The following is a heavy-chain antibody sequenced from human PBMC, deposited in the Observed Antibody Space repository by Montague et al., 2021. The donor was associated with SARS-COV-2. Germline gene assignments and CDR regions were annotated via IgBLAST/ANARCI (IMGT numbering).Heavy chain of an antibody. CDR1: GFTFSSYS. J-gene: IGHJ4*02. CDR3: ARDKITIFGVVIIDY. V-gene: IGHV3-21*01. Sequence: SLRLSCAASGFTFSSYSMNWVRQAPGKGLEWVSSISSSSSYIYYADSVKGRFTISRDNAKNSLYLQMNSLRAEDTAAYYCARDKITIFGVVIIDYWGQGTLVTVSS. D-gene: IGHD3-3*01. CDR2: ISSSSSYI.